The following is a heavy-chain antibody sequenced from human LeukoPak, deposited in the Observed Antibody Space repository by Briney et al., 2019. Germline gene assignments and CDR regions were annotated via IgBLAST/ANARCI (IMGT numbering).Heavy chain of an antibody. Sequence: PSETLSLTCTVTSGSISSSNYFWGWIRQPPGKGLEWIGIIYYVGNTYYNPSLKSRVTISVDTSKNQFSLKLSSVTAADTAVYYCARDRSDIVVVPAAPENWFDPWGQGTLVTVSS. CDR1: SGSISSSNYF. V-gene: IGHV4-39*07. CDR2: IYYVGNT. J-gene: IGHJ5*02. D-gene: IGHD2-2*01. CDR3: ARDRSDIVVVPAAPENWFDP.